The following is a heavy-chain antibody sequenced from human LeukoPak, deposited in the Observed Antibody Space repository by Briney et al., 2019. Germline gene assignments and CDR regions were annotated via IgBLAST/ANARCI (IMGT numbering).Heavy chain of an antibody. D-gene: IGHD5-18*01. Sequence: SETLSLTCAVYGGSFSGYYWSWIRQPPGKGLEWIGEINHSGSTNYNPSLKSRVTISVDTSKNQFSLKLSSVTAADTAVYYCAQLWLKGDYGMDVWGQGTTVTVSS. CDR1: GGSFSGYY. J-gene: IGHJ6*02. CDR2: INHSGST. CDR3: AQLWLKGDYGMDV. V-gene: IGHV4-34*01.